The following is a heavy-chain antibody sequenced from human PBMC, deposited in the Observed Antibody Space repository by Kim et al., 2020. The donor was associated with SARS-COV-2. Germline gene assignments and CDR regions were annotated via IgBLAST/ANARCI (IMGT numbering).Heavy chain of an antibody. V-gene: IGHV4-39*01. J-gene: IGHJ4*02. Sequence: LKSRVTISVDTSKNQFSLKLSSVTAADTAVYYCARHEIGGMWLPPHYFDYWGQGTLVTVSS. CDR3: ARHEIGGMWLPPHYFDY. D-gene: IGHD5-12*01.